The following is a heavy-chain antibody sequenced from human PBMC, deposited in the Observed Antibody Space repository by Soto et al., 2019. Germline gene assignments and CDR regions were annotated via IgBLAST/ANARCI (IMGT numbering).Heavy chain of an antibody. CDR1: GDIFDSLT. D-gene: IGHD5-12*01. Sequence: QVQLVQSGAEMKKPGSSVKVSCQASGDIFDSLTINWVRQAPGQGLEWMGRIIPVLGMANYAQKFQGRVTIIADKSTSTVYMELSSMTYEDTAVYYCARELGGYDYLYYYYHMDVWGEGTTVTVSS. CDR2: IIPVLGMA. J-gene: IGHJ6*03. V-gene: IGHV1-69*08. CDR3: ARELGGYDYLYYYYHMDV.